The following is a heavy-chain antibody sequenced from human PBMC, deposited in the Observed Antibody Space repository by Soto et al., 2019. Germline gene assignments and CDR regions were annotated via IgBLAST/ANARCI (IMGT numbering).Heavy chain of an antibody. CDR1: GFTFSTYC. CDR2: MDQDGSET. CDR3: VCGGNFFIY. Sequence: EVQLVESGGGLVQPGGSLRLSCAASGFTFSTYCMTWVRQPPGKGLEWVANMDQDGSETYYVDSVRGRFTVSRDNAKNSLYLKMNSLRVEDTDVYYCVCGGNFFIYWGQGTLVTVSS. V-gene: IGHV3-7*01. D-gene: IGHD3-16*01. J-gene: IGHJ4*02.